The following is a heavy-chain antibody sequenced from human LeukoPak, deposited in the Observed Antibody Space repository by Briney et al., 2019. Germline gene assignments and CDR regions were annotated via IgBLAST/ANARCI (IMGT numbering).Heavy chain of an antibody. CDR2: IYNSGSV. Sequence: SETLSLTCTVSGGSISSYYWSWIRQPPGKGLEWIGYIYNSGSVNYNPSLKSRVTISVDKSKNQFSLKLSSVTAADTAAYYCARDTGTEDSSGYLGWFDPWGQGTLVTVSS. CDR1: GGSISSYY. CDR3: ARDTGTEDSSGYLGWFDP. V-gene: IGHV4-59*12. D-gene: IGHD3-22*01. J-gene: IGHJ5*02.